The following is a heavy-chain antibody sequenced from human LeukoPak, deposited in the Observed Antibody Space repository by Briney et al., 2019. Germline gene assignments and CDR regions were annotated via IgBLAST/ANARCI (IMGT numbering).Heavy chain of an antibody. CDR2: IYHSGST. D-gene: IGHD3-10*01. J-gene: IGHJ6*04. CDR1: GGSISSSNW. Sequence: SGTLSLTCAVSGGSISSSNWWSWVRQPPGKGLEWIWEIYHSGSTNYNPSLKSRVTISVDKSKNQFSLKLSSVPAADTAVYYWARGRVRGVIIPPYYYYGMDVWGKGTTVTVSS. CDR3: ARGRVRGVIIPPYYYYGMDV. V-gene: IGHV4-4*02.